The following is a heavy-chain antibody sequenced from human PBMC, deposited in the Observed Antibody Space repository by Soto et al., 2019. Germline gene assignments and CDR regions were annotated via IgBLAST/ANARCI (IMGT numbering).Heavy chain of an antibody. D-gene: IGHD3-9*01. CDR3: AXQXRGPVPYFGWLSPVTS. CDR2: ISHTGQT. CDR1: GDSITSDGXX. J-gene: IGHJ4*02. V-gene: IGHV4-39*01. Sequence: QVHLLESGPVMVRPSGTLSLTCTVSGDSITSDGXXXXXXXXXXXXXXXXXXXISHTGQTFPNPPLSSRLTMSLDASENHFSLRLTSVTAADAGVYFCAXQXRGPVPYFGWLSPVTSWGQGSQVTVSS.